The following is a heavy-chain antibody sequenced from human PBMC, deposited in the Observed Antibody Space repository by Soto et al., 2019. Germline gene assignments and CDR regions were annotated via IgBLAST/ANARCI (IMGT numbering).Heavy chain of an antibody. CDR2: IYYSGST. CDR1: GGSISSYY. D-gene: IGHD3-16*02. CDR3: AGGPPAVGRDVINWFDP. J-gene: IGHJ5*02. Sequence: SETLSLTCTVSGGSISSYYWSWTRQPPGKGLEWIGYIYYSGSTNYNPSLKSRVTISVDTSKNQFSLKLSSVTAADTAVYYCAGGPPAVGRDVINWFDPWGRGTLVTVSS. V-gene: IGHV4-59*08.